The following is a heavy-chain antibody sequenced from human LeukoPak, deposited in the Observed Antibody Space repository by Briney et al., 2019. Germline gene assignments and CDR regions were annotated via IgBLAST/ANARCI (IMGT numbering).Heavy chain of an antibody. J-gene: IGHJ4*02. D-gene: IGHD6-19*01. Sequence: GGSLRLSCAASGFTFNSYGMHWVRQAPGKGLEWVSYISSSSSYTNYADSVKGRFTISRDNAKNSLYLQMNSLRAEDTAVYYCARAAVAGTPDYWGQGTLVTVSS. CDR2: ISSSSSYT. V-gene: IGHV3-21*05. CDR3: ARAAVAGTPDY. CDR1: GFTFNSYG.